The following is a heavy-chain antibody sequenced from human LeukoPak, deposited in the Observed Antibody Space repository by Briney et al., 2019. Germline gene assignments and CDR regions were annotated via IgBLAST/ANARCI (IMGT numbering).Heavy chain of an antibody. V-gene: IGHV3-21*01. CDR3: ARDYIAVAGLVSYFDY. CDR2: ISSSSSYI. J-gene: IGHJ4*02. D-gene: IGHD6-19*01. Sequence: GGCLRLSCAASGFTFSSYSMNWVRQAPGKGLEWVSSISSSSSYIYYADSVKGRFTISRDNAKNSLYLQMNSLRAEDTAVYYCARDYIAVAGLVSYFDYWGQGTLVTVSS. CDR1: GFTFSSYS.